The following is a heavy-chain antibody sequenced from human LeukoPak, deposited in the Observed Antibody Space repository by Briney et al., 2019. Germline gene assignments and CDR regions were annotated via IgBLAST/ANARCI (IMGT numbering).Heavy chain of an antibody. CDR1: GGSMSSDNYF. V-gene: IGHV4-61*02. Sequence: SQTLSLTCTVSGGSMSSDNYFWSWIRQPAGKGREWIGRIYTSGSTNYSPTRQSRITMSVDTAKNQFSLKLGSATAADTAVYYCGREVGYCSGGSCYEYYYYMDVWGKGTTVTVSS. J-gene: IGHJ6*03. CDR2: IYTSGST. D-gene: IGHD2-15*01. CDR3: GREVGYCSGGSCYEYYYYMDV.